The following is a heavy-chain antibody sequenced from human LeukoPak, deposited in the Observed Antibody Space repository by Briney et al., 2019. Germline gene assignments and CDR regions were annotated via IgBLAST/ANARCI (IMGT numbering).Heavy chain of an antibody. D-gene: IGHD6-19*01. CDR2: IYYSGST. CDR3: ARGRSSSGWYPLVPDYYYYGMDV. Sequence: PSETLSLTCTVSGGSISSYYWSWIRQPPEKGLEWIGYIYYSGSTNYNPSLKSRVTISVDKSKNQFSLKLSSVTAADTAVYYCARGRSSSGWYPLVPDYYYYGMDVWGQGTTVTVSS. CDR1: GGSISSYY. J-gene: IGHJ6*02. V-gene: IGHV4-59*12.